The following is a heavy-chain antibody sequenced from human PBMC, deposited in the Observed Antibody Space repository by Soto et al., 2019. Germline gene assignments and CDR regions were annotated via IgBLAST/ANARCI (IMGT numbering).Heavy chain of an antibody. CDR3: ARDGQYYHLWSGYQYEGAYGMDG. CDR2: INHSGST. Sequence: QVQLQQWGAGLLKPSETLSLTCAVYGGSFSGYYWSWIRQAPGKELEWIGEINHSGSTNYNSSLKSRDTISVDTSKNQFSPILHSVTAAYTAVYYWARDGQYYHLWSGYQYEGAYGMDGWGQGTTVNVSS. J-gene: IGHJ6*02. D-gene: IGHD3-3*02. CDR1: GGSFSGYY. V-gene: IGHV4-34*02.